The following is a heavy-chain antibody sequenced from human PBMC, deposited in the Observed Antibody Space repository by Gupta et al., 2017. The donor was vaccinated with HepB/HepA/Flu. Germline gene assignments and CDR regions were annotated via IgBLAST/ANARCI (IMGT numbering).Heavy chain of an antibody. CDR2: ISGSGGST. CDR3: AKVPGIQLWLPVLPTDY. CDR1: GFTLCSYA. J-gene: IGHJ4*02. Sequence: EVPLLESGGGLVQPGWTLRLSCAASGFTLCSYALRRVRHAPGKGLEWVSAISGSGGSTYYADSVKGRFTISRDNSKNTLYLQMNSLRAEDTAVYYCAKVPGIQLWLPVLPTDYWGQGTLVTVSS. D-gene: IGHD5-18*01. V-gene: IGHV3-23*01.